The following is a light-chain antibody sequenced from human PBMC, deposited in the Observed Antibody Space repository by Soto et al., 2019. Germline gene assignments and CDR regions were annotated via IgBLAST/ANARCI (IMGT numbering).Light chain of an antibody. J-gene: IGKJ4*01. CDR3: QQYATSPPLT. V-gene: IGKV3-20*01. CDR1: QSVSSSY. Sequence: EIVLTQSPGALSLSPGERATLSCRASQSVSSSYLAWYQQKPGQAPRLLIYGATNRATGCPDRFSGSGSGTDFTLTISRLEPEDFAVYFCQQYATSPPLTFGGGTNVEIK. CDR2: GAT.